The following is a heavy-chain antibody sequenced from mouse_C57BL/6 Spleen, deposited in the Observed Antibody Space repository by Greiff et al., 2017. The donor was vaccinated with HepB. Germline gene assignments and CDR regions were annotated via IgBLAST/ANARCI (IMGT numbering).Heavy chain of an antibody. Sequence: EVHLVESGGGLVKPGGSLKLSCAASGFTFSDYGMHWVRQAPEKGLEWVAYISSGSSTIYYADTVKGRFTISRDNAKNTLFLQMTSLRSEDTAMYYCARPYGSSYGWFAYWGQGTLVTVSA. CDR2: ISSGSSTI. CDR3: ARPYGSSYGWFAY. CDR1: GFTFSDYG. V-gene: IGHV5-17*01. J-gene: IGHJ3*01. D-gene: IGHD1-1*01.